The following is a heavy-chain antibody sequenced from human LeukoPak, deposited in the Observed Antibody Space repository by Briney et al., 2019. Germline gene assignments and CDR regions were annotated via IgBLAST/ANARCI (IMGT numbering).Heavy chain of an antibody. CDR2: ISYSGANS. CDR1: GFTFSGSA. D-gene: IGHD3-16*02. CDR3: ARDMQLST. J-gene: IGHJ3*01. V-gene: IGHV3-23*01. Sequence: GRSLRLSCAASGFTFSGSAMSWVGQDPGDGLEWVSLISYSGANSYYTDSVRGRFTISRDNSKDTLFLQMNSLRAEDTAIYYCARDMQLSTWGLGTMVTVSS.